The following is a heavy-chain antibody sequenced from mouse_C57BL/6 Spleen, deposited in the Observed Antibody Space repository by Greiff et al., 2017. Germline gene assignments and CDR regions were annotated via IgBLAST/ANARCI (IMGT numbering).Heavy chain of an antibody. CDR2: INPNNGGT. D-gene: IGHD1-1*01. V-gene: IGHV1-26*01. Sequence: EVQLQQPGPELVKPGASVKISCKASGYTFTDYYMNWVKQSHGKSLEWIGDINPNNGGTSYNQKFKGKATLTVDKSSSTAYMELRSLTSEDSAVYYCARRTTGDFDYWGQGTTLTVSS. CDR3: ARRTTGDFDY. CDR1: GYTFTDYY. J-gene: IGHJ2*01.